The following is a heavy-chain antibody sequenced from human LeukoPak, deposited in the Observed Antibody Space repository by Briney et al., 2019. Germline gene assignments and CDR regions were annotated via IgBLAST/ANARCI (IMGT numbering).Heavy chain of an antibody. D-gene: IGHD6-13*01. V-gene: IGHV3-21*01. J-gene: IGHJ5*02. CDR1: GFTFSSYS. CDR2: ISSSSSYI. CDR3: AARDRSAAAGTGWFDP. Sequence: GGSLRLSCAASGFTFSSYSMNWVRQAPGKGPEWVSSISSSSSYIYYADSVKGRFTISRDNAKNSLYLQMNSLRAEDTAVYYCAARDRSAAAGTGWFDPWGQGTLVTVSS.